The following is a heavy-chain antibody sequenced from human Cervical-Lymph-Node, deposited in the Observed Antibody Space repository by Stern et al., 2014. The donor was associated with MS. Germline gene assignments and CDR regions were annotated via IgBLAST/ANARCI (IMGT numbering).Heavy chain of an antibody. D-gene: IGHD3-16*01. Sequence: EVQLVESGGGLVQPGGSLRLSCAASGFNFSSYWMHWVRQFPEKGLFWVSQINRDGSDTSYADSVKGRFSISRDNIRNMLYLRMTSLRAEDTAVYYCARGVGAYWGQGARVTVSS. CDR3: ARGVGAY. CDR2: INRDGSDT. CDR1: GFNFSSYW. J-gene: IGHJ4*02. V-gene: IGHV3-74*01.